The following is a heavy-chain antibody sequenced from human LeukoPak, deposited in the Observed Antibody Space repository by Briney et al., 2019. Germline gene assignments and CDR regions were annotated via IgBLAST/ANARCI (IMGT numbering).Heavy chain of an antibody. Sequence: GGSLRLSCAASGFTFNNYWMSWVRQAPGKGLEWVANIKQDGSEKYYVGSVKGRFTISRDNAKDSLYLQMNSLRAEGTAVYCCARGLFDIWGQGTMVTVSS. V-gene: IGHV3-7*03. CDR1: GFTFNNYW. J-gene: IGHJ3*02. CDR3: ARGLFDI. CDR2: IKQDGSEK.